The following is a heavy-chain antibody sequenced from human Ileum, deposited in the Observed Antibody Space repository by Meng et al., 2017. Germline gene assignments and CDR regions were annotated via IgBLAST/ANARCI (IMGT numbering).Heavy chain of an antibody. D-gene: IGHD3-22*01. J-gene: IGHJ2*01. CDR2: ITSGSIYI. V-gene: IGHV3-21*01. CDR1: GFTFSDYT. Sequence: GESLKISCEASGFTFSDYTMNWVRQAPGKGLEWVSSITSGSIYINYADSLKGRFTVSRDNAKNSLYLQMNSLGAEDTAVYYCARKHYYHDSSVRTYWYFDLWGPGTLVTVSS. CDR3: ARKHYYHDSSVRTYWYFDL.